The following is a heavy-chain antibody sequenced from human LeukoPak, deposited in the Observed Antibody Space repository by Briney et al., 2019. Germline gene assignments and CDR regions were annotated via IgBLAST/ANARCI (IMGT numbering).Heavy chain of an antibody. Sequence: SGGSLRLSCAASGFTFSSYSMNWVRQAPGKGLEWVSSISSSSSYIYYADSVKGRFTISRDNAKNSLYLQMNSLRAEDTAVYYCALGYSYGYYAFDIWGQRTMVTVSS. CDR1: GFTFSSYS. V-gene: IGHV3-21*01. CDR2: ISSSSSYI. CDR3: ALGYSYGYYAFDI. J-gene: IGHJ3*02. D-gene: IGHD5-18*01.